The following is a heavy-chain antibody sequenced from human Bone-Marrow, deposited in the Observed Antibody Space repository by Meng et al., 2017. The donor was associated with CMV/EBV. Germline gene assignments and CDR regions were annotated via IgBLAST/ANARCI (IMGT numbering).Heavy chain of an antibody. CDR1: GYSFTSYW. Sequence: GESLKISCKGSGYSFTSYWIGWVRQMPGKGLEWMGIIYPGDSDTRYSPSFQGQVTISADKSISTAYLQWSSLKASDTAMYYCAYCSGGNGYYYGMDFWREATTVTVSS. V-gene: IGHV5-51*01. J-gene: IGHJ6*04. D-gene: IGHD3-16*01. CDR3: AYCSGGNGYYYGMDF. CDR2: IYPGDSDT.